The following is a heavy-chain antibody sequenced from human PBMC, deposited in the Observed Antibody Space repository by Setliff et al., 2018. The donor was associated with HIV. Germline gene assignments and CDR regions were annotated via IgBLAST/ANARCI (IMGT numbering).Heavy chain of an antibody. CDR2: IYHTGST. CDR1: GYSISTAYY. V-gene: IGHV4-38-2*01. Sequence: SETLSLTCAVSGYSISTAYYWGWIRQPPGKGLEWIGEIYHTGSTHYNPSLKSRLTISVDKSKNQFSLKLSSVTVADTAVYYCARAPEPRGGVFNIWGQGTMVTVSS. J-gene: IGHJ3*02. D-gene: IGHD1-1*01. CDR3: ARAPEPRGGVFNI.